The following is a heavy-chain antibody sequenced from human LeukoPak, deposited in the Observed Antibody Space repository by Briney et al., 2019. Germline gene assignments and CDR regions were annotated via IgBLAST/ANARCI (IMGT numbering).Heavy chain of an antibody. J-gene: IGHJ4*02. Sequence: SETLSLTCTVSGGSISSSSYYWGWIRQPPGKGLEWIGSIYYSGSTYYNPSLKSRVTISVDTSKNQFSLKLSSVTAADTAVYYCAREEVVVRGAFDYWGQGTLVTVSS. CDR1: GGSISSSSYY. V-gene: IGHV4-39*02. CDR3: AREEVVVRGAFDY. D-gene: IGHD3-22*01. CDR2: IYYSGST.